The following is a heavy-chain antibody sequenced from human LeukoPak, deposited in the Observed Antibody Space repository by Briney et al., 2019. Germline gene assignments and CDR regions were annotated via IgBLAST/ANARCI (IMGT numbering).Heavy chain of an antibody. CDR2: IYSGGST. CDR1: GFTFINYA. D-gene: IGHD3-22*01. Sequence: SGGSLRLSCAASGFTFINYAMSWVRQAPGKGLEWVSVIYSGGSTYYADSVKGRFTISRDNSKNTLYLQMNSLRAEDTAVYYCAREYYDSSGYYYWGQGTLVTVSS. CDR3: AREYYDSSGYYY. J-gene: IGHJ4*02. V-gene: IGHV3-66*01.